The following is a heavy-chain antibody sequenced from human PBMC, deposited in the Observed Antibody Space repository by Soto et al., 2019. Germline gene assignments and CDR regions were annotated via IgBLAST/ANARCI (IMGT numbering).Heavy chain of an antibody. D-gene: IGHD3-9*01. CDR1: GGSISSGGYY. V-gene: IGHV4-31*03. Sequence: QVQLQESGPGLVKPSQTLSLTCTVSGGSISSGGYYWSWIRQHPGKGLEWIGYIYYSGSTYYNPSLKSRVTISVDRSKNQFSRKQSSVTAADTAVYYCARNRALRYFLYWGQGTLVTVSS. CDR3: ARNRALRYFLY. CDR2: IYYSGST. J-gene: IGHJ4*02.